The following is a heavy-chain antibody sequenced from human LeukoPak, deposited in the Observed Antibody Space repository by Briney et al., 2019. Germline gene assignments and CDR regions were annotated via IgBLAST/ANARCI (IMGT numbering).Heavy chain of an antibody. J-gene: IGHJ4*02. CDR3: ARDNSNYDVIDY. V-gene: IGHV4-30-2*01. Sequence: PSQTLSLTCAVSGGSISSGGYSWSWIRQPPGKGLEWIGYIYHSGSTYYNPSLKSRVTMSVDTSKNQFSLKLSSVTAADTAVYYCARDNSNYDVIDYWGQGTLVTVSS. D-gene: IGHD4-11*01. CDR2: IYHSGST. CDR1: GGSISSGGYS.